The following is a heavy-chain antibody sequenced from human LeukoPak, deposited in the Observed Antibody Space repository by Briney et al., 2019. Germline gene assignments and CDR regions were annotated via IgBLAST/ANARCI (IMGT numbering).Heavy chain of an antibody. CDR3: ARMDGYNDFDY. Sequence: KASETLSLTCTVSGGSISSSSYYWGWIRQPPGKGLEWIGSIYYSGSTYYNPSLKSRVTISVDTSKNQFSLKLSSVTAADTDVYYCARMDGYNDFDYWGQGTLVTVSS. CDR2: IYYSGST. V-gene: IGHV4-39*01. D-gene: IGHD5-24*01. CDR1: GGSISSSSYY. J-gene: IGHJ4*02.